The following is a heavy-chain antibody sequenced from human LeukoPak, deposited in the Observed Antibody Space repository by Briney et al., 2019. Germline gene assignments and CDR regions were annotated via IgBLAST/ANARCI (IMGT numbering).Heavy chain of an antibody. J-gene: IGHJ4*02. CDR2: INQDGSEK. Sequence: GGSLRLSCAASGFTFSNHWMIWVRQAPGKGLEWVASINQDGSEKQYVGTVRGRFTIYRDNANNLLDLQMNSPAAEDTAVYYCAKDIPYFQADCWGQGTLVTASS. CDR1: GFTFSNHW. CDR3: AKDIPYFQADC. V-gene: IGHV3-7*01. D-gene: IGHD2-2*02.